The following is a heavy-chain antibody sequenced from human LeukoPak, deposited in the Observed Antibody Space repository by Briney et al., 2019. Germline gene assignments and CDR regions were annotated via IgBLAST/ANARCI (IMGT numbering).Heavy chain of an antibody. D-gene: IGHD5-12*01. V-gene: IGHV3-21*01. J-gene: IGHJ6*03. CDR2: ISSISSSYI. CDR3: AREHSGYDFPGRDYYYMDV. Sequence: PGGSLRLSCAASGFTFSSYSMNWVRQAPGKGLEWVSSISSISSSYIYYADSVKGRFTISRDNARNSLYLQMNSLRAEDTAVYYCAREHSGYDFPGRDYYYMDVWGKGTTVTVSS. CDR1: GFTFSSYS.